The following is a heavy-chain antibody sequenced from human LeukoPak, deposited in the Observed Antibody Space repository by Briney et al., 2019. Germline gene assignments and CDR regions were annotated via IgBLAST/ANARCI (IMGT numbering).Heavy chain of an antibody. V-gene: IGHV3-23*01. J-gene: IGHJ2*01. D-gene: IGHD6-19*01. CDR3: AKDRAVVGDYWYFDL. Sequence: PGGSLRLSCAASGFTFSSYAMSWVRQARGKGLVWVSGISGSGGSTFYTDSVKGRFTISRDNSKNTLNLQMNSLRAEDTAVYYCAKDRAVVGDYWYFDLWGRGTLVTVSP. CDR2: ISGSGGST. CDR1: GFTFSSYA.